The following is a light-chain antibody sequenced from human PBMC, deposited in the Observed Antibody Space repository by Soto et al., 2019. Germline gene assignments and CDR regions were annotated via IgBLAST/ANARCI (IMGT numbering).Light chain of an antibody. V-gene: IGLV2-14*01. CDR2: GVS. J-gene: IGLJ1*01. CDR3: SSYTSSITPYV. Sequence: QSALTQPASVSGSPGQSITVSCTGTNTDVGGYNYVSWYQQHPGKAPKLLIYGVSSRPSGVSNRFSGSKSGNAAYLTISGLQADDEAEYYCSSYTSSITPYVFGTGTKLTVL. CDR1: NTDVGGYNY.